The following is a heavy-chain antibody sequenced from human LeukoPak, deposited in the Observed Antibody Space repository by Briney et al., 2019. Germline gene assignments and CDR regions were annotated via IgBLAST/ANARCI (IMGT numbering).Heavy chain of an antibody. J-gene: IGHJ4*02. D-gene: IGHD6-19*01. CDR1: GGSISSYY. CDR3: ARGISSGWSRAVGY. Sequence: SETLSLTCTVSGGSISSYYWSWIRQPPGKGLEWIGYIYYSGSTNYNPSLKSRVTISVDTSKNQFSLKLSSVTAADTAVYYCARGISSGWSRAVGYWGQGTLVTVSS. CDR2: IYYSGST. V-gene: IGHV4-59*01.